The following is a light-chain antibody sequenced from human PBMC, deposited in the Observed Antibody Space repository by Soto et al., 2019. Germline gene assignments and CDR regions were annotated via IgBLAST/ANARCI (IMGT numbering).Light chain of an antibody. CDR2: KAS. CDR1: QSISRW. J-gene: IGKJ4*01. Sequence: DIQMTQSPSTLSASVGDRVTITCRASQSISRWLAWYQQKLGKAPKLLISKASRLESGIPSNFSGSGSETVLTLTISSLQHDDFTTYYCQQYSTYSTFGRGTKVEIK. V-gene: IGKV1-5*03. CDR3: QQYSTYST.